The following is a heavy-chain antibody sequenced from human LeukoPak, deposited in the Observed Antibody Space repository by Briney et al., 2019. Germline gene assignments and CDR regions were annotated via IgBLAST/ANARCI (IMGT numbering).Heavy chain of an antibody. V-gene: IGHV4-39*01. Sequence: SETLSVTCTVSGGSISSSSYYWGWIRQPPGKGLEWIGSIYYSGSTYYNPSLKSRVTISVDTSKNQFSLKLSSVTAADTAVYYCARGGDTMVRGRKLDYWGQGTLVTVSS. CDR1: GGSISSSSYY. CDR2: IYYSGST. J-gene: IGHJ4*02. D-gene: IGHD3-10*01. CDR3: ARGGDTMVRGRKLDY.